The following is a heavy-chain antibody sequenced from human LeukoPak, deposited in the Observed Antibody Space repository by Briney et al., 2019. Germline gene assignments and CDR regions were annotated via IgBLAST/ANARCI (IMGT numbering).Heavy chain of an antibody. CDR3: ARGLSSIYGLNGDY. V-gene: IGHV3-30-3*01. Sequence: GGSLRLSCAASGFTFSSYAMHWVRQAPGKGLKWVAVISYDGSNKYYADSVKGRFTISRDNSKNTLYLQMNSLRAEDTAVYYCARGLSSIYGLNGDYWGQGTLVTVSS. CDR2: ISYDGSNK. J-gene: IGHJ4*02. D-gene: IGHD4-17*01. CDR1: GFTFSSYA.